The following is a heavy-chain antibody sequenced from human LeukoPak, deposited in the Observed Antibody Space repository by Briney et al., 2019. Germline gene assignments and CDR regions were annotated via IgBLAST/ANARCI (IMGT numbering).Heavy chain of an antibody. CDR3: ARDPGVRWLVGFDY. CDR2: IWYDGSNK. V-gene: IGHV3-33*01. Sequence: PGGSLRLSCAASGYTFSIYGMHWVRQAPGKGLEWVAVIWYDGSNKYYADSVKGRFTISRDNSKNTLYLQMESLRAEDTAVYYCARDPGVRWLVGFDYWGQGTLVTVSS. CDR1: GYTFSIYG. J-gene: IGHJ4*02. D-gene: IGHD6-19*01.